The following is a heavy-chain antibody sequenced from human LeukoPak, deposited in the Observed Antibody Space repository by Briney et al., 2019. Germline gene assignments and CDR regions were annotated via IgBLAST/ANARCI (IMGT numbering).Heavy chain of an antibody. D-gene: IGHD2-2*02. J-gene: IGHJ6*03. CDR1: GFTVSSNY. CDR2: IRQDGSEK. CDR3: ARDDTDCSSSTCFTSMPSRFSYYMDV. Sequence: GGSLRLSCAASGFTVSSNYMSWVRQAPGKGLEWVANIRQDGSEKKFVDSVKGRFIISRDNAENSLFLQMNSLRPEDTAVYYCARDDTDCSSSTCFTSMPSRFSYYMDVWGKGTAVTVSS. V-gene: IGHV3-7*01.